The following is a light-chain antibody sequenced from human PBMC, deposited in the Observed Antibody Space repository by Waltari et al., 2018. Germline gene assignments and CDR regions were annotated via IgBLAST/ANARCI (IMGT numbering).Light chain of an antibody. CDR2: GAS. CDR1: QSVNTD. Sequence: EIVLTQSPGTLSLSPGEGATLSCRASQSVNTDLAWYQQRPGQAPRPLIYGASSRATGIPDRFSGSGSGTDFTLNISRLDPEDFAVYFCQQYGSSPRTFGQGTKVEVK. J-gene: IGKJ1*01. V-gene: IGKV3-20*01. CDR3: QQYGSSPRT.